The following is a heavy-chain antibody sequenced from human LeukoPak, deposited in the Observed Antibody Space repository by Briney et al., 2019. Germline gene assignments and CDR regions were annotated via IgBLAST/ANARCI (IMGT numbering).Heavy chain of an antibody. D-gene: IGHD2-2*01. V-gene: IGHV1-69*04. Sequence: SVKVSCKASGGTFSSYAISWVRQAPGQGLEWMGRIIPILGIANYAQKFQGRVTMTRDTSTSTVYMELSSLRSEDTAVYYCARDWGYCSSTSCYRFTQGFDYWGQGTLVTVSS. J-gene: IGHJ4*02. CDR1: GGTFSSYA. CDR3: ARDWGYCSSTSCYRFTQGFDY. CDR2: IIPILGIA.